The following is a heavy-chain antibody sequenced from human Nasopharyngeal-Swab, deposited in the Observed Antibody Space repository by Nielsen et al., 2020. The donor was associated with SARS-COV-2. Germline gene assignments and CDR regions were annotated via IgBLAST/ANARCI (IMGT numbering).Heavy chain of an antibody. D-gene: IGHD4-17*01. CDR1: GFTFSSFG. Sequence: GESLKISCAASGFTFSSFGMHWVRQAPGKGLEWVAFIAHDASNEYYGDSVKGRLSISRDSSQNTLYLQMDSLRGEDTAVYYCARDAPAHYGAFYWGRGTLVTVSS. J-gene: IGHJ4*02. CDR2: IAHDASNE. V-gene: IGHV3-30*03. CDR3: ARDAPAHYGAFY.